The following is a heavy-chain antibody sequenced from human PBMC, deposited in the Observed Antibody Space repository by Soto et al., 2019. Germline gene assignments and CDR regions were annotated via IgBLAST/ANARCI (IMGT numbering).Heavy chain of an antibody. CDR1: GGSISSYY. D-gene: IGHD3-3*01. Sequence: SETLSLTCTVSGGSISSYYWSWIRQPAGKGLEWIGRIYTSGSTNYNPSLKSRVTMSVDTSKNQFSLKLSSVTAADTAVYYCAGSLTIFGVVTNNFDYWGQGTLVTVYS. V-gene: IGHV4-4*07. J-gene: IGHJ4*02. CDR3: AGSLTIFGVVTNNFDY. CDR2: IYTSGST.